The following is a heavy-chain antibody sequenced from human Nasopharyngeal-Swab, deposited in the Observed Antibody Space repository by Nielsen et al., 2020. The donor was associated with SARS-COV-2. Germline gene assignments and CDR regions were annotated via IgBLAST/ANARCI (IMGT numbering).Heavy chain of an antibody. J-gene: IGHJ5*02. D-gene: IGHD3-10*01. CDR2: IYHSGST. CDR3: ARVVKSLDHITMVQGVRTLDP. V-gene: IGHV4-4*02. Sequence: WIRQPPGKGLEWIGEIYHSGSTNYNPSLKSRVTISVDKSKNQFSLKLSSVTAADTAVYYCARVVKSLDHITMVQGVRTLDPWGQGTPVTVSS.